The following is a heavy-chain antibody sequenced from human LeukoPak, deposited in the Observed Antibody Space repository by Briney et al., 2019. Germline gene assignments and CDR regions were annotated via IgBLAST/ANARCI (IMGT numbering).Heavy chain of an antibody. CDR2: ISGYNGNT. CDR1: GYTFSSYG. J-gene: IGHJ5*02. CDR3: ARDGRHRYYYDSSGFYGGWFDP. Sequence: ASVKVSCKASGYTFSSYGIIWVRQAPGQGLEWMGWISGYNGNTKYAQKFQGRVTMTTDTSTSTVYMELRSLRSDDTAVYYCARDGRHRYYYDSSGFYGGWFDPWGQGTLVTASS. D-gene: IGHD3-22*01. V-gene: IGHV1-18*01.